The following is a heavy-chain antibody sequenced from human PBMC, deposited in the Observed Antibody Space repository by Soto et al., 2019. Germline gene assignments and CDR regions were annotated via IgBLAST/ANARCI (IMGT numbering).Heavy chain of an antibody. CDR2: IKQDGSEK. CDR3: ARDRGYRGSRPGY. CDR1: GFTFSTYW. D-gene: IGHD5-12*01. V-gene: IGHV3-7*05. Sequence: GGSLRLSCEASGFTFSTYWMSWVRQAPGKGLEWVANIKQDGSEKYYVDSVKGRFTISRDNAKNSLYLQMNSLRAEDTAVYYSARDRGYRGSRPGYWGQGTLVTVSS. J-gene: IGHJ4*02.